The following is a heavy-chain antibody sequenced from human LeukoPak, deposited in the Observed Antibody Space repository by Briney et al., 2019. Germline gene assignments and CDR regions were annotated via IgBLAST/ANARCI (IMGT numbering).Heavy chain of an antibody. J-gene: IGHJ4*02. CDR3: AKSSSSWVEKGDYFDY. Sequence: GGSLRLSCAASGFTFSDYYMSWIRQAPGKGLEWVSYISSSGSTIYYADSVKGRFTISRDNAKNSLYLQMNSLRAEDTALYYCAKSSSSWVEKGDYFDYWGQGTLVTVSS. CDR2: ISSSGSTI. CDR1: GFTFSDYY. V-gene: IGHV3-11*01. D-gene: IGHD6-13*01.